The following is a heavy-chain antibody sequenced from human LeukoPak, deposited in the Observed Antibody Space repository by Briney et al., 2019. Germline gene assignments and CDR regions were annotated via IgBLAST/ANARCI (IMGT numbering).Heavy chain of an antibody. CDR2: INPSGGST. CDR1: GYTFTGYY. J-gene: IGHJ6*03. Sequence: ASVKVSCKASGYTFTGYYMHWVRQAPGQGLEWMGIINPSGGSTSYAQKFQGRVTMTRDMSTSTDYMELSSLRSEDTAVYYCARTYYYDSSGYYFFHPRQYYYYYYMDVWGKGTTVTISS. CDR3: ARTYYYDSSGYYFFHPRQYYYYYYMDV. D-gene: IGHD3-22*01. V-gene: IGHV1-46*01.